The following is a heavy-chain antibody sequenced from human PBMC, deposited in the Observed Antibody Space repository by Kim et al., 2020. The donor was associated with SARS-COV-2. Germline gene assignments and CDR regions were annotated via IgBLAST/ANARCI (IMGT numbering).Heavy chain of an antibody. J-gene: IGHJ4*02. V-gene: IGHV1-46*01. D-gene: IGHD1-26*01. CDR2: INPSGGST. CDR1: GYTFTSYY. CDR3: ARDWHIVGATSGPFDY. Sequence: ASVKVSCKASGYTFTSYYMHWVRQAPGQGLEWMGIINPSGGSTSYAQKFQGRVTMTRDTSTSTVYMELSSLRSEDTAVYYCARDWHIVGATSGPFDYWGQGTLVTVSS.